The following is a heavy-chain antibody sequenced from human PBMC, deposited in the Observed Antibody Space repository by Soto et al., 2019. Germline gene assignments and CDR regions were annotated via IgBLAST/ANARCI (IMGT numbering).Heavy chain of an antibody. V-gene: IGHV3-33*01. CDR1: GFTFSSYG. CDR3: AREQLPRYRYSPQLLYYGMDV. CDR2: IWDDGSNK. J-gene: IGHJ6*02. Sequence: QVQLVESGGGGVQPGRSLRLSCAASGFTFSSYGMHWVRQAPGKGLEWVAVIWDDGSNKYYADSVKVRFTISRDNYKNTIYLQMRSMRAEDTAVSYCAREQLPRYRYSPQLLYYGMDVWGQGTTVTVSS. D-gene: IGHD5-18*01.